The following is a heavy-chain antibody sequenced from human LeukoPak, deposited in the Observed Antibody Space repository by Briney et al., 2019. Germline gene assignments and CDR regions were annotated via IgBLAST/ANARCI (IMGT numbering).Heavy chain of an antibody. V-gene: IGHV3-48*04. D-gene: IGHD3-10*01. CDR2: ISTGSSTI. CDR1: GFTFSSYS. J-gene: IGHJ4*02. Sequence: GGSLRLSCAASGFTFSSYSMNWVRQAPGKGLEWVSYISTGSSTIYYADSVKGRFTISRDNAKNSLYLQMNSLRAEDTAVYYCARGHWFGDYWGQGTLVTVSS. CDR3: ARGHWFGDY.